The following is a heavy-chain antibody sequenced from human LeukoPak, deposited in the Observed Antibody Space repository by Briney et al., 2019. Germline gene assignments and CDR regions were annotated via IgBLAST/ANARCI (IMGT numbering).Heavy chain of an antibody. V-gene: IGHV4-59*01. J-gene: IGHJ4*02. CDR1: GGSISGYY. Sequence: SETLSLTCPVSGGSISGYYWSWIRQAPGKGLEWIGYMYYSGGTNYNPSLKSRVSISVDTSMNQFSLNLHSVTAADTAVYYCSRLGHYDTTGYYIDYWGQGTLVTVSS. D-gene: IGHD3-22*01. CDR2: MYYSGGT. CDR3: SRLGHYDTTGYYIDY.